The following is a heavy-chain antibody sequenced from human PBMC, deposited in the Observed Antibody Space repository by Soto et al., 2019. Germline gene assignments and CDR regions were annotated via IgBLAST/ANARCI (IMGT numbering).Heavy chain of an antibody. CDR2: ISSSSSYT. CDR3: ARAGQGAWYSSSWWVY. D-gene: IGHD6-13*01. Sequence: QLVESGGDLVQPGGSLRLSCAASGFTFSDYYMSWIRQAPVKGLEWVSYISSSSSYTNYADSVKGRFTISRDNAKNSLYMQMNSLRAEDTAVYYCARAGQGAWYSSSWWVYWGQGTLVTVSS. CDR1: GFTFSDYY. V-gene: IGHV3-11*06. J-gene: IGHJ4*02.